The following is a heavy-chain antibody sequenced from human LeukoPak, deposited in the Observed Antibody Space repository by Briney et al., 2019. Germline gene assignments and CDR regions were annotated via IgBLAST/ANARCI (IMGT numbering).Heavy chain of an antibody. CDR3: AKGGAYSSSWYPTPYGMDV. D-gene: IGHD6-13*01. CDR1: GFTFSSYG. Sequence: PSGGSLRLSCAASGFTFSSYGMHWVRQAPGKGLEWVAVISYDGSNKYYADSVKGRFTISRDNSKNTLYLQMNSLRAEDTAVYYCAKGGAYSSSWYPTPYGMDVWGQGTTVTVSS. V-gene: IGHV3-30*18. CDR2: ISYDGSNK. J-gene: IGHJ6*02.